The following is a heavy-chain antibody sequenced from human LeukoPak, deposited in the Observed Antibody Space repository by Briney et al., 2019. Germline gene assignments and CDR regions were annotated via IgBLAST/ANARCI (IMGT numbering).Heavy chain of an antibody. V-gene: IGHV1-69*04. J-gene: IGHJ4*02. D-gene: IGHD2-2*01. CDR1: GGTFSSYA. CDR2: IIPIFGIA. Sequence: SVKVSCKASGGTFSSYAISWVRQAPGQGLEWMGRIIPIFGIANYAQKFQGRVTITADKSTSTAYMELSSLRSEDTAAYYCASLGSSKEWRESFDYWGQGTLVTVSS. CDR3: ASLGSSKEWRESFDY.